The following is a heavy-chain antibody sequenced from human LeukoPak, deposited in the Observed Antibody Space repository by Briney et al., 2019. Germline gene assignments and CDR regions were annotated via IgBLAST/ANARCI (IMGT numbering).Heavy chain of an antibody. CDR3: AGGATVVTLNY. V-gene: IGHV3-66*02. D-gene: IGHD4-23*01. CDR1: AFTVRSND. J-gene: IGHJ4*02. Sequence: PGGSLRLSCAASAFTVRSNDMSWVRQAPGKGLEWVSVVYTSGSVSYADSVKGRFTISRDNSKNTPNLQMNSLRTEDTAVYYCAGGATVVTLNYWGQGTLVTVSS. CDR2: VYTSGSV.